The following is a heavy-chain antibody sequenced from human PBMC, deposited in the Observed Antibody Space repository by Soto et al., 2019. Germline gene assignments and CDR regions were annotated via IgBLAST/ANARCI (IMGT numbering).Heavy chain of an antibody. D-gene: IGHD2-15*01. V-gene: IGHV3-7*01. Sequence: GGSLRLSCAASGFPFSDYVMTWVRQAPGQGLEWVANIKQDGSEKYYADSVKGRFTISRDNAKNSLYLQMNSLRAEDTAVYYCARDGNDIVVVVAAISYYYMDVWGKGTTVTVSS. CDR3: ARDGNDIVVVVAAISYYYMDV. J-gene: IGHJ6*03. CDR1: GFPFSDYV. CDR2: IKQDGSEK.